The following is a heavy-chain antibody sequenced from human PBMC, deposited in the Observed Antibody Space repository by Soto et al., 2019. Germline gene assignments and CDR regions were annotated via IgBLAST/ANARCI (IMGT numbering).Heavy chain of an antibody. CDR1: GFTFSGFD. CDR3: VKDPGQRLYRAFDL. Sequence: EVQLLESGGGLVQPGGSLRLSCAASGFTFSGFDMNWVRQTAGKGLEWVSTISGKGDDTYYADSVKGRFTISRDISKNTLYLQMNSLRVEDTAIYSCVKDPGQRLYRAFDLWGQGTVVTVSP. CDR2: ISGKGDDT. J-gene: IGHJ3*01. V-gene: IGHV3-23*01. D-gene: IGHD6-25*01.